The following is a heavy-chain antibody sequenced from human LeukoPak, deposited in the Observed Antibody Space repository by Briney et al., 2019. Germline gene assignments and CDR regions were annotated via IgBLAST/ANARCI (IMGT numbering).Heavy chain of an antibody. CDR3: AKLNLGEMAYFDS. CDR1: GFTFSTYD. V-gene: IGHV3-21*01. CDR2: ITTDSKYI. J-gene: IGHJ4*02. D-gene: IGHD1-1*01. Sequence: PGGSLRLSCAASGFTFSTYDFNWVRQAPGKGLEWLSSITTDSKYIYYGDSVKGRFTISRDNAKNSLYLQMSSLRAEDTAIYYCAKLNLGEMAYFDSWGQGILVTVSS.